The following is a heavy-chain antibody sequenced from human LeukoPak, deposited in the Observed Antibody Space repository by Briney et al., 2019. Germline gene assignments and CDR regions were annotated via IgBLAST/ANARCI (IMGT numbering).Heavy chain of an antibody. Sequence: ASVKVSCKASGFPLNTYYIHWVRQAPGQGLEWMGIINPSGGSTTYAQKFQGRVTLTRDMSTNTLDMEMRSLRSEDTAVYFCARGGHCSTTSCYLDYWGQGTLVSVSS. CDR1: GFPLNTYY. CDR3: ARGGHCSTTSCYLDY. J-gene: IGHJ4*02. V-gene: IGHV1-46*02. D-gene: IGHD1-1*01. CDR2: INPSGGST.